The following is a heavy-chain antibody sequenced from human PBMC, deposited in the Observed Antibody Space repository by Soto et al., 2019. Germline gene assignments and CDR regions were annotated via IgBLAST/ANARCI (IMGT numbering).Heavy chain of an antibody. Sequence: PSETLCLTCTVSGGSISSSSYYWGWIRQPPGKGLEWIGSIYYSGSTYYNPSLKSRVTISVDTSKNQFSLKLSSVTAADTAVYYCAGRYLKYCSSTSCYWPPFDYWGQGTLVTVSS. CDR2: IYYSGST. CDR1: GGSISSSSYY. J-gene: IGHJ4*02. CDR3: AGRYLKYCSSTSCYWPPFDY. V-gene: IGHV4-39*01. D-gene: IGHD2-2*01.